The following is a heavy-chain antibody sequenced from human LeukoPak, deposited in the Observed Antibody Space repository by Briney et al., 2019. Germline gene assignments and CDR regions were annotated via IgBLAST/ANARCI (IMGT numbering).Heavy chain of an antibody. CDR1: GFSFSSYN. CDR2: ITSSSTYT. CDR3: ARDPIPPYSGSYYPG. V-gene: IGHV3-21*01. Sequence: GGSLRLSCAASGFSFSSYNMNWVRQTPGKGLEWVSSITSSSTYTFYADSVKGRFTISRDNARNSLYLQMNSLRAEDTAVYYCARDPIPPYSGSYYPGWGQGTLVTVSS. J-gene: IGHJ4*02. D-gene: IGHD1-26*01.